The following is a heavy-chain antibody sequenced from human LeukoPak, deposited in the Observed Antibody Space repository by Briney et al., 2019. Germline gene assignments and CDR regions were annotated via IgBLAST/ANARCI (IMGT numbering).Heavy chain of an antibody. CDR2: ISYDGSNK. CDR3: ARDRHGSGSYYNANYYGMDV. CDR1: GFTFSSYG. Sequence: PGGSLRLSCAASGFTFSSYGMHWVRQAPGKGLEWVAVISYDGSNKYYADSVKGRFTISRDNSKNTLYLQMNSLRAEDTAVYYCARDRHGSGSYYNANYYGMDVWGQGTTVTVSS. J-gene: IGHJ6*02. D-gene: IGHD3-10*01. V-gene: IGHV3-30*03.